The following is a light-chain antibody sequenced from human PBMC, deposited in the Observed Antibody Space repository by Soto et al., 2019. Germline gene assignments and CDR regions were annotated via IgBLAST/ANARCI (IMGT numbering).Light chain of an antibody. CDR3: ATWDASLKAGV. Sequence: SVLTQPPSVSAAPGQTVTISCSGTTSNIGNNYVSWYQQLPVAAPKLLIYDTNERPSGIPDRFSGSKSGPSATLGITGLQTGDEADSYCATWDASLKAGVFGGGTKLTVL. CDR1: TSNIGNNY. J-gene: IGLJ2*01. V-gene: IGLV1-51*01. CDR2: DTN.